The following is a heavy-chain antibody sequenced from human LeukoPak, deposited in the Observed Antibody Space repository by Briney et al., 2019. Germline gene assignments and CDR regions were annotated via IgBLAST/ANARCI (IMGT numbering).Heavy chain of an antibody. CDR2: IYPNSGAT. CDR3: ARDFCSGGSCYAD. CDR1: GYTFTAYY. J-gene: IGHJ4*02. Sequence: GASVKVSCKASGYTFTAYYMHWVRQAPGQGLEWMGWIYPNSGATNYAQKFQGRVTMTRDTSISTAYMDLSRLTSDDAAVYYCARDFCSGGSCYADWGQGTLVTVSS. V-gene: IGHV1-2*02. D-gene: IGHD2-15*01.